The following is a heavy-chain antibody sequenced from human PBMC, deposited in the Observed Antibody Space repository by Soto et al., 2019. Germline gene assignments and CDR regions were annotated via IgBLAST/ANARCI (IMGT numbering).Heavy chain of an antibody. CDR3: ALANGYTKVFDY. CDR1: GFTFDDYT. J-gene: IGHJ4*02. Sequence: EVQLVESGGVVVQPGGSLRLSCAASGFTFDDYTMHWVRQAPGKGLEWVSLISWDGGSTYYADSVKGRFTISRDNSKNSLYLQMNSLRTEDTALYYCALANGYTKVFDYWGQGTLVTVSS. V-gene: IGHV3-43*01. D-gene: IGHD5-12*01. CDR2: ISWDGGST.